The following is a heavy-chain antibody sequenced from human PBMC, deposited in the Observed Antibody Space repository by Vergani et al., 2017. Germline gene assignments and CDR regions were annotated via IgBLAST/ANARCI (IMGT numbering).Heavy chain of an antibody. V-gene: IGHV3-23*01. Sequence: EVQLLESGGGLVQPGGSLRLSCAASGFTFSSYAMSWVRQAPGKGLEWVSAISGSGGSTYYADSVKGRFTISRDNSKNTLYLYMNSLRADDTAVYYCAKDPRLKEDYYYYYMDVWGKGTTVTVSS. CDR2: ISGSGGST. CDR1: GFTFSSYA. CDR3: AKDPRLKEDYYYYYMDV. J-gene: IGHJ6*03.